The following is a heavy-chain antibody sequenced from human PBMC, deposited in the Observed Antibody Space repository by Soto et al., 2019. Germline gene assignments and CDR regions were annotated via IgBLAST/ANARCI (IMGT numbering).Heavy chain of an antibody. CDR2: IYYSGST. Sequence: SETLSLTCTVSDDSITDSNYYWSWIRQPPGKGLEWIGYIYYSGSTNYNHSLKSRVTISVDTSKNQFSLKLSSVTAADTAVYYWARVSHPGYSGYDYYFDYWGQGTLVTVSS. CDR3: ARVSHPGYSGYDYYFDY. V-gene: IGHV4-61*01. J-gene: IGHJ4*02. D-gene: IGHD5-12*01. CDR1: DDSITDSNYY.